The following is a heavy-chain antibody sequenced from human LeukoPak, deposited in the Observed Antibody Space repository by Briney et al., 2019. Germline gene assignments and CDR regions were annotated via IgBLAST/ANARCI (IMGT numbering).Heavy chain of an antibody. V-gene: IGHV3-30*02. J-gene: IGHJ4*02. CDR1: GFTFSNYG. Sequence: GGSLRLSCAASGFTFSNYGMHWVRQAPDKGLEWVAYLQNDGSDIHYADSVEGRFTISRDNSKNTLYLQMNSLRAEDTAVYYCATEIGSIAAAGPYWGQGTLVTVSS. CDR2: LQNDGSDI. D-gene: IGHD6-13*01. CDR3: ATEIGSIAAAGPY.